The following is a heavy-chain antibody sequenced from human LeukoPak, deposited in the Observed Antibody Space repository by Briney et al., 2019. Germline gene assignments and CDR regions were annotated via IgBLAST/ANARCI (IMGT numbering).Heavy chain of an antibody. CDR3: ARAVTGATIGDY. Sequence: PGGSLRLSCAASGFTFSSYTMSWVRQVPGKGLEWVSAIGGSGGDTYYADSVKGRFTISRDNSKNTLYLQMNSLRAEDTAVYYCARAVTGATIGDYWGQGTLVTVSS. V-gene: IGHV3-23*01. CDR1: GFTFSSYT. D-gene: IGHD1-7*01. J-gene: IGHJ4*02. CDR2: IGGSGGDT.